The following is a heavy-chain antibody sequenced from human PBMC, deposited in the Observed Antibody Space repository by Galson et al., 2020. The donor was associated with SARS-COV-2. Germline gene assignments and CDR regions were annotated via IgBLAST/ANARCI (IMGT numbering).Heavy chain of an antibody. CDR3: ARDIGFGELLNWFDP. V-gene: IGHV1-2*06. D-gene: IGHD3-10*01. Sequence: ASVKVSCKASGYTFTDYYMHWVRQAPGQGLEWMGRINPNSGGTNYAQKFQGRVTMTRDTSISTAYMELSRLRSDDTAVYYCARDIGFGELLNWFDPWGQGTLVTVSS. J-gene: IGHJ5*02. CDR1: GYTFTDYY. CDR2: INPNSGGT.